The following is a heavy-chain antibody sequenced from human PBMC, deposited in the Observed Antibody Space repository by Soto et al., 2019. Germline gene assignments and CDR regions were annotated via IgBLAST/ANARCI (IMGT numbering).Heavy chain of an antibody. V-gene: IGHV4-31*03. Sequence: SETLSLTCTVSGGSISSGGYYWSWIRQHPGKGLEWIGYIYYSGSTYYNPSLKSRVTISVDTSKNQFSLKLSSVTAADTAVYYCARVSLRGYDILTGYYRSNWFDPWGQGTLVTV. CDR3: ARVSLRGYDILTGYYRSNWFDP. CDR1: GGSISSGGYY. D-gene: IGHD3-9*01. CDR2: IYYSGST. J-gene: IGHJ5*02.